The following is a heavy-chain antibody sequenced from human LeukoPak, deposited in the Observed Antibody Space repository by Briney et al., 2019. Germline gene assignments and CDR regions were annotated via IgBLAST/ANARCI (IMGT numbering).Heavy chain of an antibody. CDR3: AKDMGSYWEHYFDY. D-gene: IGHD1-26*01. CDR2: ISGSGGST. CDR1: GFTFSSYS. Sequence: GGSLRLSCAASGFTFSSYSMNWVRQAPGKGLEWVSAISGSGGSTYYADSVKGRFTISRDNSKNTLYLQMNSLRAEDTAVYYCAKDMGSYWEHYFDYWGQGTLVTVSS. V-gene: IGHV3-23*01. J-gene: IGHJ4*02.